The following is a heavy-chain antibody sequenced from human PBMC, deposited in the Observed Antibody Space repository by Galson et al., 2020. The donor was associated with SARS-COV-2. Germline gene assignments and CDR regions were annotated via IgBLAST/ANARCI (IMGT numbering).Heavy chain of an antibody. CDR3: AREEMEQQLPLYGMDV. CDR1: GGSISSGGYY. J-gene: IGHJ6*02. D-gene: IGHD6-13*01. CDR2: IYYSGST. V-gene: IGHV4-31*03. Sequence: SETLSLTCTVSGGSISSGGYYWSWIRQPPGKGLEWIGYIYYSGSTYYNPSLKSRVTISVDTSKNQFSLKLSSVTAADTAVYYCAREEMEQQLPLYGMDVWGQGTTVTVSS.